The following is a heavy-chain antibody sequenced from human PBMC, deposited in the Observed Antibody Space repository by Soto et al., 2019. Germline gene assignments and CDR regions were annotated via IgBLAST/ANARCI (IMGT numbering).Heavy chain of an antibody. V-gene: IGHV4-59*01. J-gene: IGHJ6*02. CDR1: GGSISSYY. Sequence: QVQLQESGPGLVKPSETLSLTCTVSGGSISSYYWSWSRQPPGKGLEWIGYIYYSGSTNYNPSLKSRVTISVDTSKNQFSLKLSSVTAADTAVYYCARSLEWLLQDYYGMDVWGQGTTVTVSS. CDR2: IYYSGST. D-gene: IGHD3-3*01. CDR3: ARSLEWLLQDYYGMDV.